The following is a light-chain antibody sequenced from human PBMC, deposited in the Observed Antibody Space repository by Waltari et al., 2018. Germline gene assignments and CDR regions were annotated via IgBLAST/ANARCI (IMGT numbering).Light chain of an antibody. CDR2: KAS. CDR3: QQYKTFWLT. CDR1: QSICSW. Sequence: DIQLTQSPPTLSASVGDRVTITCRDSQSICSWLDWYQQKPGKAPKLLVYKASSLERGVPSRFSGSGSETEFTLTISSLQPEDFATYYCQQYKTFWLTFGGGTKVDIK. V-gene: IGKV1-5*03. J-gene: IGKJ4*01.